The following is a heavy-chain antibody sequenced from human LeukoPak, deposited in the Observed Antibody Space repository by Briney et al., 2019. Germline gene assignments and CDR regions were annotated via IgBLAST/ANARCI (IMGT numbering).Heavy chain of an antibody. CDR2: ISSNGGST. Sequence: SGGSLRLSCSASGFTFSSYAMHWVRQAPGKGLEYVSAISSNGGSTYYADSVKGRFTISRDNSKNTLYLQMSSLRSEDTAVYYCARASAGSSYGYRDAYYFDYWGQGTLVTVSS. CDR3: ARASAGSSYGYRDAYYFDY. CDR1: GFTFSSYA. D-gene: IGHD5-18*01. J-gene: IGHJ4*02. V-gene: IGHV3-64*04.